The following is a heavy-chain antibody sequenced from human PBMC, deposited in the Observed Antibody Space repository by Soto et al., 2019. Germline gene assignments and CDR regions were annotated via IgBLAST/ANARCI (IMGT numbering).Heavy chain of an antibody. CDR3: ARENVGNYYYYYGMDV. J-gene: IGHJ6*02. V-gene: IGHV1-3*01. CDR1: GYTFTSYA. CDR2: INAGNGNT. D-gene: IGHD7-27*01. Sequence: ASVKVSCKASGYTFTSYAMHWVRHAPGQRLEWMGWINAGNGNTKYSQKFQGRVTITRDTSASTAYMELSSLRSEDTAVYYCARENVGNYYYYYGMDVWGQGTPVTVSS.